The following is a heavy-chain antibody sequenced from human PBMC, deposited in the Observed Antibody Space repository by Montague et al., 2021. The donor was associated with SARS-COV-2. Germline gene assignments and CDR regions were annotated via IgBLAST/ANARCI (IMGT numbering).Heavy chain of an antibody. Sequence: SETLFLTCTVSGGSISSYYWSWIRQPPGKGLEWIGYIYYSGSTNYNPSLKSRVTISVDTSKNQFSLKLSSVTAADTAVYSCARVVGDYDFWSGQYYYYYYMDVWGKGTTVTVSS. D-gene: IGHD3-3*01. J-gene: IGHJ6*03. V-gene: IGHV4-59*01. CDR3: ARVVGDYDFWSGQYYYYYYMDV. CDR2: IYYSGST. CDR1: GGSISSYY.